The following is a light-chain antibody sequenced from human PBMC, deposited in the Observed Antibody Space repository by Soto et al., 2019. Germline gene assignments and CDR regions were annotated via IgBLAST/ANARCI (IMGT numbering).Light chain of an antibody. J-gene: IGKJ1*01. V-gene: IGKV1-5*03. CDR2: KAS. CDR1: QTISSW. CDR3: QHYNSYSEA. Sequence: DIHMTQSPSTLALSLVGRVTITCRASQTISSWLAWYQQKPGKAPKLLIYKASTLKSGVPSRFSGSGSGTEFTLTISSLQPDDFATYYCQHYNSYSEAFGQGTKVDI.